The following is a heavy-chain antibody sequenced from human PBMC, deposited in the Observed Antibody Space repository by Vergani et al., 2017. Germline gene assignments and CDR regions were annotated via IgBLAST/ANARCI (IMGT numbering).Heavy chain of an antibody. CDR2: IYYSGST. CDR1: GASIRSSNYY. V-gene: IGHV4-39*01. Sequence: QLQLQESGPGLVKTSATLSLTCSVSGASIRSSNYYWGWIRQPPGKGLEWIASIYYSGSTYYNPYLKSRVTISVDTSKNQFSLKLSSVTAADTAVYFCARHSXVEWLVKLGWIDPWGQGSLVTVSS. J-gene: IGHJ5*02. CDR3: ARHSXVEWLVKLGWIDP. D-gene: IGHD6-19*01.